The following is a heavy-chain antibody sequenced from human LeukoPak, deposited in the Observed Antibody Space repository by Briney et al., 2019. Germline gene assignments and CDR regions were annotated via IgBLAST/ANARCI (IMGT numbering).Heavy chain of an antibody. V-gene: IGHV1-8*03. CDR1: GYTLTELS. CDR2: MNPNSGNT. J-gene: IGHJ5*02. Sequence: GASVKVSCKVSGYTLTELSMHWVRQATGQGLEWMGWMNPNSGNTAYAQKFQGRVTITRNTSINTAYMDLSSLRFEDTAVYYCARGIRRNINYWFDPWGQGTLVTVSS. D-gene: IGHD4-11*01. CDR3: ARGIRRNINYWFDP.